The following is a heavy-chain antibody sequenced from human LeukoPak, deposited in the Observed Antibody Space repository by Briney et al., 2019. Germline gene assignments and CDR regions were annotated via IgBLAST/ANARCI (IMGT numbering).Heavy chain of an antibody. Sequence: GESLKISCKASGYSFTSYWIGWVRQMPGKGLEWMGIIYPGDSDTRYSPSFQGQVTISADKSISTAYLQWSSLKASDTAMYYCARSYYDFWSGYYPSTRIDYWGQGTLVTVSS. CDR1: GYSFTSYW. D-gene: IGHD3-3*01. J-gene: IGHJ4*02. CDR3: ARSYYDFWSGYYPSTRIDY. CDR2: IYPGDSDT. V-gene: IGHV5-51*01.